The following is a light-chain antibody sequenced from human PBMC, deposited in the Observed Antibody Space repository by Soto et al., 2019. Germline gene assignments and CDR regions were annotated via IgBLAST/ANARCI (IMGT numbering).Light chain of an antibody. CDR2: GAS. Sequence: DIVMTQSPATLSVSLGERVTLSCRASQSVRSNLAWYQQKPGQAPRLLIYGASTRATGVPASFSGRGSGTEFTLTISSLQSEDFAVYYCQQYNNWPPWTFGQGTKVDIK. J-gene: IGKJ1*01. CDR1: QSVRSN. V-gene: IGKV3-15*01. CDR3: QQYNNWPPWT.